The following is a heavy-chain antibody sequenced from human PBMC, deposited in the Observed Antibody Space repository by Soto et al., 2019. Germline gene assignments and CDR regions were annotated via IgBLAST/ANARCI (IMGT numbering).Heavy chain of an antibody. CDR3: ARGFSTVPVPAGGYGLDV. Sequence: QVQLVESGGGLVKPGGSLRLSCAASGFTFSDYYMSWIRQAPGKGLEWVSYISSTGGTIYYADSVAGRCTITMDHAKNSLARQLSSLRAEDTAAYYCARGFSTVPVPAGGYGLDVWGQGTTVTVSS. D-gene: IGHD2-2*01. CDR1: GFTFSDYY. J-gene: IGHJ6*02. V-gene: IGHV3-11*01. CDR2: ISSTGGTI.